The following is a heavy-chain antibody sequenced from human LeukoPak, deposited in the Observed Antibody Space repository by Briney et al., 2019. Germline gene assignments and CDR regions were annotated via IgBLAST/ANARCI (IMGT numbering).Heavy chain of an antibody. Sequence: SETLSLTCTVSGYSISSGYYWGWIRQPPGKGLEWIGSIYHSGSTYYNPSLKSRVTISVDTSKNQFSLKLSSVTAADTAVYYCARVTTVLTVDYWGQGTLVTVSS. CDR3: ARVTTVLTVDY. D-gene: IGHD4-23*01. CDR2: IYHSGST. CDR1: GYSISSGYY. J-gene: IGHJ4*02. V-gene: IGHV4-38-2*02.